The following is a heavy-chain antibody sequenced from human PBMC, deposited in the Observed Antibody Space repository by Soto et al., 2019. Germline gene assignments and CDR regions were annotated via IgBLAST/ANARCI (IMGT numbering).Heavy chain of an antibody. CDR1: GFTFSSYA. J-gene: IGHJ4*02. CDR2: ISGSGGST. D-gene: IGHD3-22*01. V-gene: IGHV3-23*01. CDR3: AKSYDSSGYYYVAFFDY. Sequence: PGGSLRLSCAASGFTFSSYAMSWVRQAPGKGLEWVSAISGSGGSTYYADSVKGRFTISRDNSKNTLYLQMNSLRAEDTAVYYCAKSYDSSGYYYVAFFDYWGQGTLVTVSS.